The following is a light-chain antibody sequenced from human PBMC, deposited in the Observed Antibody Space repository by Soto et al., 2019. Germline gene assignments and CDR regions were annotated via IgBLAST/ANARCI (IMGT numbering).Light chain of an antibody. CDR3: TSYTSSSTQV. J-gene: IGLJ1*01. CDR2: EVN. V-gene: IGLV2-14*01. CDR1: SSDVGGYNY. Sequence: QSVLTQPASVSGSPGQSITISCTGTSSDVGGYNYVSWYQQHPGKAPKLMIYEVNNRPSGVSNRFSGSKSGNTASLTIFGLQAEDEADYYCTSYTSSSTQVFGTGTKLTVL.